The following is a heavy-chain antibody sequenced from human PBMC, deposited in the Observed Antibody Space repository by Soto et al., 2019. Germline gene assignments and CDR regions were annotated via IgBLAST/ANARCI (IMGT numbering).Heavy chain of an antibody. CDR3: VRAVNDDS. D-gene: IGHD1-1*01. J-gene: IGHJ4*02. CDR1: GFSVGGNP. Sequence: VKLVESGGGLMQPGGSLRLSCAASGFSVGGNPMTWVRQPPGKGLEWVASIHTGGSTFYADSVKGRFTISRDNSKNTLYLQMRSLSVGDMAIYFCVRAVNDDSWGQGTLVTVSS. CDR2: IHTGGST. V-gene: IGHV3-53*03.